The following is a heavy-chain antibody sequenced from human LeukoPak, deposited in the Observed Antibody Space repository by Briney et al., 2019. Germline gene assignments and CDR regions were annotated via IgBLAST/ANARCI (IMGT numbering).Heavy chain of an antibody. J-gene: IGHJ5*02. CDR3: AGSDA. CDR1: GGTFSTYL. V-gene: IGHV1-69*05. Sequence: ASVKVSCKASGGTFSTYLMNWVRQAPGQGLEGMGGRIAVFPAPNYAQKFQGRITVTTDESTATAYMELSSLRSDDTAVYYCAGSDAWGQGTLVTVSS. CDR2: RIAVFPAP.